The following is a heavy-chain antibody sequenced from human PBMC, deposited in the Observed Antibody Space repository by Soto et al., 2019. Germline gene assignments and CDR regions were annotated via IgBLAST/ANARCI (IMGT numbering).Heavy chain of an antibody. CDR2: LKQDGSEK. CDR1: GFTFSSYW. V-gene: IGHV3-7*01. CDR3: ASVSSGGSCYPN. D-gene: IGHD2-15*01. Sequence: EVQLVESGGGLVQPGGSLRLSCAASGFTFSSYWMSWVRQAPGKGLEWVANLKQDGSEKYYVDSVKGRFTISRDNAKNSLYLQMNSLRAEDTAVYYCASVSSGGSCYPNWGQGTLVTVSS. J-gene: IGHJ4*02.